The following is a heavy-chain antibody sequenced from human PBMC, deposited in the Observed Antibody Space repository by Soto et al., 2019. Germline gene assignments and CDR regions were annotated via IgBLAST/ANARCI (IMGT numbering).Heavy chain of an antibody. J-gene: IGHJ6*02. Sequence: QVQLVESGGGVVQPGGSLRLSCAASGFTFRNHAMHWVRHAPGKGLECLAVIAHDGSNAFYRDSVKGRFTVSRDNSKNTLYLYMNSLRSEDTGVYYCARGDREDILVVVGARPDEYGTDIWGQGTTVIVSS. D-gene: IGHD2-15*01. CDR3: ARGDREDILVVVGARPDEYGTDI. CDR2: IAHDGSNA. V-gene: IGHV3-30-3*01. CDR1: GFTFRNHA.